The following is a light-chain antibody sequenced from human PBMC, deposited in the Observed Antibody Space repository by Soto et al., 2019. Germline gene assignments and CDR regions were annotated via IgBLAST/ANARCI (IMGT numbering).Light chain of an antibody. CDR1: QSISSY. CDR3: QQSFSAPWT. Sequence: DIQMTQSPSSLSASVGDRVTITCRASQSISSYLNWYQQKPGKVPKLLIYAASSLQGGVPSRFSGSVSGTDFTLTISSLQPEDFATYYCQQSFSAPWTFGQGTKVEIK. V-gene: IGKV1-39*01. CDR2: AAS. J-gene: IGKJ1*01.